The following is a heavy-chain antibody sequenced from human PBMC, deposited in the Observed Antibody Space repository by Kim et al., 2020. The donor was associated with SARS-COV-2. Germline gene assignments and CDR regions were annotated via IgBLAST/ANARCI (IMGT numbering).Heavy chain of an antibody. D-gene: IGHD5-12*01. J-gene: IGHJ5*02. CDR3: ATTSAIVARSWFDP. Sequence: YDQKCQGRVTMTEDTATDTAYMELSSLRSEDTAVYYCATTSAIVARSWFDPWGQGTLVTVSS. V-gene: IGHV1-24*01.